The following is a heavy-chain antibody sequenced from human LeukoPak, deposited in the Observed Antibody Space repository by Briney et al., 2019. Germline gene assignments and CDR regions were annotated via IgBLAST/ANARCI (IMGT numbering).Heavy chain of an antibody. J-gene: IGHJ4*02. Sequence: PSETLSLTCTVSGVSISSYYWSWIRQPPGPGLESIGYIFYSGNTIYNPSLRSRVTISADTSKNHFSLRLRSVTAADTAVYYCARLAAISGSDYPDDWGQGTLVTVSS. CDR2: IFYSGNT. CDR3: ARLAAISGSDYPDD. D-gene: IGHD1-26*01. CDR1: GVSISSYY. V-gene: IGHV4-59*08.